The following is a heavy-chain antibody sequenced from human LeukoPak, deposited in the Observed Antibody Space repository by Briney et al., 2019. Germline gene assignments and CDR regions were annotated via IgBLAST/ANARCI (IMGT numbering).Heavy chain of an antibody. CDR3: ARDCSSTSCYREAGYWFDP. Sequence: ASVKVSCKASGGTFSSYAISWVRQAPGQGLEWMGGIIPIFGTANYAQKFQGRVTITADESTSTAYMELSSLRSEDTAVYYCARDCSSTSCYREAGYWFDPWGQGTLVTVSS. CDR1: GGTFSSYA. J-gene: IGHJ5*02. D-gene: IGHD2-2*02. V-gene: IGHV1-69*13. CDR2: IIPIFGTA.